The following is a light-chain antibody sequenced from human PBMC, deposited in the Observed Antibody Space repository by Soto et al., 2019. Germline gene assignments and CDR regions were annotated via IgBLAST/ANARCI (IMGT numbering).Light chain of an antibody. CDR1: QRISSW. V-gene: IGKV1-5*01. CDR3: QQYNSYSSYT. J-gene: IGKJ5*01. CDR2: DDS. Sequence: DIQMTQSPSTLSASVGDRDTITCRASQRISSWLAWYQQKPGKAPKLLIYDDSSLESGVPSRLSGRGTRTEFTLSISILLPDDFATYYCQQYNSYSSYTFGQGTRREIK.